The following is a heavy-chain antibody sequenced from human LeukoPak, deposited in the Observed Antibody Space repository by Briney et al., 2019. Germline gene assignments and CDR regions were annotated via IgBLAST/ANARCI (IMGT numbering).Heavy chain of an antibody. V-gene: IGHV3-30*02. Sequence: PGGSLGLSCAASGFTFSSYGMHWVRQAPGKGLEWVAFIRYDGSNKYYADSVKGRFTISRDNSKNTLYLQMNSLRVEDTAVYYCAKDRLEGIVVIPAEPDYWGQGTLVTVSS. CDR3: AKDRLEGIVVIPAEPDY. CDR2: IRYDGSNK. CDR1: GFTFSSYG. J-gene: IGHJ4*02. D-gene: IGHD2-2*01.